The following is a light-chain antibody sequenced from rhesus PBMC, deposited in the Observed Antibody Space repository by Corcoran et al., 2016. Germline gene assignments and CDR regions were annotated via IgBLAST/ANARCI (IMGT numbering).Light chain of an antibody. V-gene: IGLV7-76*01. J-gene: IGLJ1*01. CDR2: NTN. CDR1: TEAVTSGNS. CDR3: LLYYSGAYI. Sequence: QAVVTQKPSLTVSPGWTVTLTCGPSTEAVTSGNSPNWFQPKPGQAPRGLIYNTNSKHTWTPARFSGSLAGGKAALTLSGAQPEEEDEYYCLLYYSGAYIFGAGTRLTVL.